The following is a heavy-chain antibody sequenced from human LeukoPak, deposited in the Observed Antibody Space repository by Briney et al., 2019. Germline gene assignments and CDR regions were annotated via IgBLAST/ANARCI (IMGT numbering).Heavy chain of an antibody. Sequence: SETLSLTCTVSGGSISSSSYYWGWIRQPPGKGLAWIGSIYYSGSTYYNPSLKSRVTISVDTSKNQFSLKLSSVTAADTAVYYCARDGLLRKFDPWGQGTLVTVSS. D-gene: IGHD1-26*01. CDR2: IYYSGST. V-gene: IGHV4-39*02. J-gene: IGHJ5*02. CDR3: ARDGLLRKFDP. CDR1: GGSISSSSYY.